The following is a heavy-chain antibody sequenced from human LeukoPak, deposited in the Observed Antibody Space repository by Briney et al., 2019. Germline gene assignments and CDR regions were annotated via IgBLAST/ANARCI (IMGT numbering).Heavy chain of an antibody. CDR2: INWNGGST. V-gene: IGHV3-20*04. Sequence: PGGSLRLSCAASGFTFSSYAMHWVRQAPGKGLEWVSGINWNGGSTGYADSVKGRFTISRDNAKNSLYLQMNSLRAEDTALYYCARVDYGDYRKCLDYWGQGTLVTVSS. D-gene: IGHD4-17*01. CDR3: ARVDYGDYRKCLDY. J-gene: IGHJ4*02. CDR1: GFTFSSYA.